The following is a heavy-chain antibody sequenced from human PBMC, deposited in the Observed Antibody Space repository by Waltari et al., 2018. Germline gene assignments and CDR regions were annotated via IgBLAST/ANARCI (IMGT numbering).Heavy chain of an antibody. D-gene: IGHD1-26*01. V-gene: IGHV1-69*14. CDR2: IIPIFGTA. J-gene: IGHJ4*02. CDR3: VSSDQWDRDGYNDFDY. CDR1: GGTFSSYA. Sequence: QVQLVQSGAEVKKPGSSVKVSCKASGGTFSSYAISWVRQAPGQGLEWMGGIIPIFGTANYAQKFQGRVTITADKSTSTAYMELSSLRSEDTAVYYCVSSDQWDRDGYNDFDYWGQGTLVTVSS.